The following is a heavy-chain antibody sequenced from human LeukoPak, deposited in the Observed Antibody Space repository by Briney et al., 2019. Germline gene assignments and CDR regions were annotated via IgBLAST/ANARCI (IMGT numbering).Heavy chain of an antibody. CDR1: GYTFSAYY. D-gene: IGHD2-21*01. V-gene: IGHV1-2*02. CDR2: INPNSGGT. J-gene: IGHJ4*02. Sequence: ASVKVSCKASGYTFSAYYMHWVRQAPGEGLEWMGWINPNSGGTKYAQKFQGRVTMTRDTSISTVYMELSSLRSDDTAVYYCARGGGTYHVDYWGQGTLVTVSS. CDR3: ARGGGTYHVDY.